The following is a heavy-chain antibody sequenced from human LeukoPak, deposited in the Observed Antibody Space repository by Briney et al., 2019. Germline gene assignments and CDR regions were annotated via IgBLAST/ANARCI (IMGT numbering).Heavy chain of an antibody. CDR2: ISSNGGTT. Sequence: GGSLRLSCAASGFTFSSYSMHWVRQAPGKGLEYVSGISSNGGTTHYANSVKGRFPISRDNSKNTLHLQMGSVRAEDMAVYYCERFSGSGGSYYFDYWGQGTVVTVSS. J-gene: IGHJ4*02. CDR3: ERFSGSGGSYYFDY. V-gene: IGHV3-64*01. D-gene: IGHD1-26*01. CDR1: GFTFSSYS.